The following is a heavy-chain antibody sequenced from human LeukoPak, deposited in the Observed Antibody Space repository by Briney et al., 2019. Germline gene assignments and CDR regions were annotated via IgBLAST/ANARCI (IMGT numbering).Heavy chain of an antibody. D-gene: IGHD1-26*01. J-gene: IGHJ4*02. Sequence: GASVTVSCTASGYTFSDYYIHWVRQAPGQGLEWMGWINPNSGGTNYAQNFQGRVTMTRDMSISTVYMELSRLRSHDTAVYYCARDGNLDYWGQGTLVTVSS. CDR1: GYTFSDYY. V-gene: IGHV1-2*02. CDR2: INPNSGGT. CDR3: ARDGNLDY.